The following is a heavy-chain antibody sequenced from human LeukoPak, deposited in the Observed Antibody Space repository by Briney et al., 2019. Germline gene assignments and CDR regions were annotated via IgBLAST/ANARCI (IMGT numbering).Heavy chain of an antibody. CDR1: GFTFSSSP. CDR2: ISADGPT. CDR3: AKVSQWGSSRWYEGD. D-gene: IGHD6-13*01. Sequence: GGSLRLSCAASGFTFSSSPMSWVRQAPGKGLDWVSSISADGPTYYADSVKGRFTISRDNSKNTPYLQMNSLRGEDTAVYYCAKVSQWGSSRWYEGDWGQGTLVTVSS. V-gene: IGHV3-23*01. J-gene: IGHJ4*02.